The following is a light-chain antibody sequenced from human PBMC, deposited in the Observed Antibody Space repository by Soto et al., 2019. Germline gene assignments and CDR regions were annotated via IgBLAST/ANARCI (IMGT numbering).Light chain of an antibody. CDR1: QTISTF. V-gene: IGKV1-39*01. CDR2: AAS. Sequence: DIQMTQSPSSLSSSVGDRVTITCRASQTISTFLNWYQQKPGKAPRLLIYAASRLQSGVPARFSGSGAGTDFTLTITSLQPEDFGIYYCQQSDSTPTFGPGNKVDIK. CDR3: QQSDSTPT. J-gene: IGKJ1*01.